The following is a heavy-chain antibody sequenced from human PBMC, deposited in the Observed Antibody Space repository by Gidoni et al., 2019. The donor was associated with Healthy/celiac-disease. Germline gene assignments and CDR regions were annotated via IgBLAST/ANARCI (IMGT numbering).Heavy chain of an antibody. Sequence: EVPLVEAGGGRFTPGGSLLHSCAASGITFSRYSRNWVCQGTGKGLEWVTSMRMSSSYIDYADSVKDRFTISRDNVKNSLYLQMNSLRAEDTAVYYCARDLVGATKTYYYYGMDVWGQGTTVTVSS. CDR3: ARDLVGATKTYYYYGMDV. V-gene: IGHV3-21*01. CDR1: GITFSRYS. D-gene: IGHD1-26*01. CDR2: MRMSSSYI. J-gene: IGHJ6*02.